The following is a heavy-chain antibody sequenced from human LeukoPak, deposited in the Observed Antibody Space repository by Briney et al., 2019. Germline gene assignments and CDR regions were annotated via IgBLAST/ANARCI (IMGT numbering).Heavy chain of an antibody. CDR3: ARGQGCSYGYEWFDP. J-gene: IGHJ5*02. V-gene: IGHV4-59*01. CDR2: IYYSGST. D-gene: IGHD5-18*01. Sequence: PSETLSLTCAVYGGSFSGYYWSWIRQPPGKGLEWIGYIYYSGSTNYNPSLKSRVTISVDTSKSQFSLKLSSVTAADTAVYYCARGQGCSYGYEWFDPWGQGTLVTVSS. CDR1: GGSFSGYY.